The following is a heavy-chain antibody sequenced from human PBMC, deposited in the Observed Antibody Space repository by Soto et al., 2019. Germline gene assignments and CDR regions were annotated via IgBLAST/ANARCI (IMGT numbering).Heavy chain of an antibody. Sequence: QVQLVQSGAEVKKPGSSVKVSCKASGGTFSSYAISWVRQAPGQGLEWMGGIIPIFGTANYAQKFQGRVTITADESTSTAYMELGSLRSEDTAVYYCASGIAVAGTPTGWFDPWGQGTLVTVSS. J-gene: IGHJ5*02. D-gene: IGHD6-19*01. CDR3: ASGIAVAGTPTGWFDP. CDR1: GGTFSSYA. CDR2: IIPIFGTA. V-gene: IGHV1-69*12.